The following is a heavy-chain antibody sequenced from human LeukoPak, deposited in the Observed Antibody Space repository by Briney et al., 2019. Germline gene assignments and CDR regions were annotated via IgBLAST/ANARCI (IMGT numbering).Heavy chain of an antibody. J-gene: IGHJ6*03. CDR3: ARGEGTLAGRRWPYSFYHYVDV. V-gene: IGHV4-34*01. D-gene: IGHD6-19*01. Sequence: SETLSLTCVGYGGSFSDYYWTWVRQPPGKGLEWIGEINHSGATEYNPSLKSRVTISIHTSNNQFSLKLNSVTAADTAVYYCARGEGTLAGRRWPYSFYHYVDVWGKGTTVTVSS. CDR2: INHSGAT. CDR1: GGSFSDYY.